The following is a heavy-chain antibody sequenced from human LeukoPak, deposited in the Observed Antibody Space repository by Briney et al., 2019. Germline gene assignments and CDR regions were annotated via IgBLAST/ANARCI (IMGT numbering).Heavy chain of an antibody. CDR1: GFTFSDYW. D-gene: IGHD3-10*01. CDR2: IKQDSSEE. CDR3: AKGAASTIARTWFAP. Sequence: GGSLRLSCAASGFTFSDYWMNWVRQAPGKGLEWVANIKQDSSEEYYVDSVKGRFTISRDNANNSLYLQMNSLRPEDTAVYYCAKGAASTIARTWFAPWGQGTHVTVSS. J-gene: IGHJ5*02. V-gene: IGHV3-7*03.